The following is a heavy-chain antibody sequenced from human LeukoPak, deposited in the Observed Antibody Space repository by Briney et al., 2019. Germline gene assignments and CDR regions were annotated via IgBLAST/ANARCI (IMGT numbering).Heavy chain of an antibody. CDR3: ARRVVVRKYYFDY. D-gene: IGHD2-21*01. V-gene: IGHV4-39*01. J-gene: IGHJ4*02. CDR2: IYYSGST. CDR1: GGSISSSSYY. Sequence: PSETLSLTCTVSGGSISSSSYYWGWIRQPPGKGLEWIGSIYYSGSTYYNPSLKSRVTISVDTSKNQFSLKLSSVTAADTAVYYCARRVVVRKYYFDYWGQGTLVTVSS.